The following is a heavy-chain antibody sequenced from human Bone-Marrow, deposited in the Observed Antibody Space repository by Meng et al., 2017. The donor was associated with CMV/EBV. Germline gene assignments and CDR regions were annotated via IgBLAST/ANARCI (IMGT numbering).Heavy chain of an antibody. D-gene: IGHD3-22*01. CDR2: INPNDDT. CDR3: ARDPISGDSSGTDY. Sequence: QGQRGQSGGEVKKPGPSGTLSCKASGYTVTDYYNNWGRQAPGQWLEWMGWINPNDDTNYAQNFQGRVTMTRDMSISTAYMELSRLRSDDTAVYYCARDPISGDSSGTDYWGQGTLVTVSS. CDR1: GYTVTDYY. V-gene: IGHV1-2*02. J-gene: IGHJ4*02.